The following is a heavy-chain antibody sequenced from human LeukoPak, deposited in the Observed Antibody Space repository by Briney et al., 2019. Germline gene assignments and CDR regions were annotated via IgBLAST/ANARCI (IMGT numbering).Heavy chain of an antibody. D-gene: IGHD5-18*01. CDR2: IVVGSGNT. CDR1: GFTFTSSA. Sequence: GTSAKVSCKASGFTFTSSAMQWVRPARGPRLEWIGWIVVGSGNTNYAQKFQERVTITRDMSTSTAYMELSSLRSEDSAVYYCAAAPPYCYGENGGEYYFDYWGQGTLVTVSS. J-gene: IGHJ4*02. V-gene: IGHV1-58*02. CDR3: AAAPPYCYGENGGEYYFDY.